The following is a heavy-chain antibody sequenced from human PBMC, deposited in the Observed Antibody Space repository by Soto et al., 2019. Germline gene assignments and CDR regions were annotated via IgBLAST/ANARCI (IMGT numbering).Heavy chain of an antibody. CDR1: GYSFTSYW. CDR3: AREQYYYDSRVYYYGMDV. V-gene: IGHV5-51*01. J-gene: IGHJ6*02. Sequence: GESLKISCKGSGYSFTSYWIGWVRQMPGKGLEWMGIIYPGDSDTRYSPSFQGQVTISADKSISTACLQWSSLKASDTAMYYCAREQYYYDSRVYYYGMDVWGQGTTVTVSS. D-gene: IGHD3-22*01. CDR2: IYPGDSDT.